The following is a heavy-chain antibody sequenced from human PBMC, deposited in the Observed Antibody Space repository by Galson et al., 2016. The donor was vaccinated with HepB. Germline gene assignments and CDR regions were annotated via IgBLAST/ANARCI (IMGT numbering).Heavy chain of an antibody. J-gene: IGHJ6*03. Sequence: SVKVSCKASGDTLISYGITWVRQAPGQGLEWMGGVIPMFGAAYNPQKFQGRVTISAEESTSTAYLELRSLRSGDTAAYFCARQNTNYWYMDVWGSGTTVTVSS. CDR2: VIPMFGAA. CDR1: GDTLISYG. D-gene: IGHD3-3*01. V-gene: IGHV1-69*13. CDR3: ARQNTNYWYMDV.